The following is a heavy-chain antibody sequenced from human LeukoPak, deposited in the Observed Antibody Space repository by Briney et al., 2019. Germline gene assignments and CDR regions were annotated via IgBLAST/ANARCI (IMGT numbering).Heavy chain of an antibody. Sequence: ASVKVSCEASGYTFSGYYMHWVRQAPGQGLEWMGWINPNSGGTNYAQKFQGRVTMTRDTSISTAYMELSRLRSDDTAVYYCARDRGSSGSAGDYWGQGTLVTVSP. D-gene: IGHD6-19*01. CDR2: INPNSGGT. CDR3: ARDRGSSGSAGDY. J-gene: IGHJ4*02. CDR1: GYTFSGYY. V-gene: IGHV1-2*02.